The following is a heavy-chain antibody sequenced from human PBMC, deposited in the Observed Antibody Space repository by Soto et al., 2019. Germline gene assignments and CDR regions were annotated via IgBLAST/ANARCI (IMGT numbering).Heavy chain of an antibody. D-gene: IGHD6-13*01. CDR1: GGTFSSYA. J-gene: IGHJ4*02. Sequence: QVQLVQSGAEVKKPGSSVKVSCKASGGTFSSYAISWVRQAPGQGLEWMGGIIPIFGTANYAQKFQGRVTITADEYTSTAYIELSSLRCEDTAVYYCASPYSSSWYSFDCWGQGTLVTVSS. V-gene: IGHV1-69*01. CDR2: IIPIFGTA. CDR3: ASPYSSSWYSFDC.